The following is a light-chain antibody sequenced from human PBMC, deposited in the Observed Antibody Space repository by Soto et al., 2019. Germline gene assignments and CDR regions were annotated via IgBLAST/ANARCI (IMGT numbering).Light chain of an antibody. CDR3: SSYTTSSTPAVV. J-gene: IGLJ2*01. Sequence: QSVLTQPASVSGSPGQSITISCTGTSSDVGGYNYVSWYQQHPGNAPKLMIYDVTNRPSGVSDRFSGSKSGNTASLTTSGLQAEDEADYYCSSYTTSSTPAVVFGGGTKVTVL. CDR1: SSDVGGYNY. V-gene: IGLV2-14*01. CDR2: DVT.